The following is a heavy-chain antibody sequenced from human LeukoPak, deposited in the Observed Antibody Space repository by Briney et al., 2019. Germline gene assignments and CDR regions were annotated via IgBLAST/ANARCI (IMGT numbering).Heavy chain of an antibody. CDR3: ARGSIFYFVQVAGSYAFDP. J-gene: IGHJ5*02. CDR1: GGSFSGYY. D-gene: IGHD3-16*01. Sequence: PSGTLSLTCAVYGGSFSGYYWSWIRQPPGKGLEWIGEINHSGSTNYNPSLKSRVTISVDTSKNQFSLKLSSVTAADTAVYYCARGSIFYFVQVAGSYAFDPWGQGTLVTVSS. V-gene: IGHV4-34*01. CDR2: INHSGST.